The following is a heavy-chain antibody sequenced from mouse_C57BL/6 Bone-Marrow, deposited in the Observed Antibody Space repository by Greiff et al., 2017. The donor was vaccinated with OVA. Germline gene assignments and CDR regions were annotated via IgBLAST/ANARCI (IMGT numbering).Heavy chain of an antibody. CDR3: ARAGSYDYPGVAY. J-gene: IGHJ3*01. D-gene: IGHD2-4*01. V-gene: IGHV1-52*01. CDR2: IDPSDSET. CDR1: GYTFTSYW. Sequence: VQLQQPGAELVRPGSSVKLSCKASGYTFTSYWMHWVKQRPIQGLEWIGNIDPSDSETHYNHKFTDKATLTVDKSSSTLYMQLSALTSEDSAIYYCARAGSYDYPGVAYRGQGTLVTVAA.